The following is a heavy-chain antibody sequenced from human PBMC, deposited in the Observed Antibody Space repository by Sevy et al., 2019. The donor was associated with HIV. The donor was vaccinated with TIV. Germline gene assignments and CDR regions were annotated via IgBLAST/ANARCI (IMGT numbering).Heavy chain of an antibody. CDR2: IYSGGST. CDR3: ARGNVIYYGLGSRIGYYFDY. J-gene: IGHJ4*02. V-gene: IGHV3-66*02. CDR1: GFTVSSNY. D-gene: IGHD3-10*01. Sequence: GGSLRLSCAASGFTVSSNYMSWVRQAPGKGLEWVSVIYSGGSTYYADSVKGRFTISRDNSKNTLYLQMNSLRAEDTAVYYCARGNVIYYGLGSRIGYYFDYWGQGTLVTVSS.